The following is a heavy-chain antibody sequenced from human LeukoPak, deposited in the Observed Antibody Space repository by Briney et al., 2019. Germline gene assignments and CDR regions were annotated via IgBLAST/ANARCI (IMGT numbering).Heavy chain of an antibody. V-gene: IGHV1-69*13. CDR2: IIPIFGTA. CDR1: GGTFSSYA. J-gene: IGHJ4*02. D-gene: IGHD3-22*01. CDR3: AKSQYYYDSSGYYHDY. Sequence: GASVKVSCKASGGTFSSYAISWVRQAPGQGLEWMGGIIPIFGTANYAQKFQGRVTITADESTSTAYMELSSLRSEDTAVYYCAKSQYYYDSSGYYHDYWGQGTLVTVSP.